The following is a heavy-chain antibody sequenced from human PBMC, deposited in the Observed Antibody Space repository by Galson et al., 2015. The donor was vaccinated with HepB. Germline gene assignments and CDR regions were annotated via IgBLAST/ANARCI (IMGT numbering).Heavy chain of an antibody. J-gene: IGHJ3*02. CDR2: NNHSGST. V-gene: IGHV4-34*01. CDR1: GGAFSGYY. CDR3: AVYYYDSSGYANAFDI. D-gene: IGHD3-22*01. Sequence: TLALTRAVYGGAFSGYYWRWSRPPPGEGVGWSWENNHSGSTNYNPSLKSRVTISVDTSKNQFSLKLSSVTAADTAVYYCAVYYYDSSGYANAFDIWGQGTMVTVSS.